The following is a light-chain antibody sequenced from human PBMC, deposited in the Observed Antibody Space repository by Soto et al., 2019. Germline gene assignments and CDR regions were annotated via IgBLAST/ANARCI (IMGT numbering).Light chain of an antibody. Sequence: IVLTQSAVTVSLSPGERATLSFRASQSVSSYLAWYQQKPGQAPRLLIYGASNRATGIPDRFSGSGSGTDFTFTVSRLEPEDFAVYYCQQYGSSDTFGQGTKVDIK. CDR2: GAS. J-gene: IGKJ1*01. V-gene: IGKV3-20*01. CDR1: QSVSSY. CDR3: QQYGSSDT.